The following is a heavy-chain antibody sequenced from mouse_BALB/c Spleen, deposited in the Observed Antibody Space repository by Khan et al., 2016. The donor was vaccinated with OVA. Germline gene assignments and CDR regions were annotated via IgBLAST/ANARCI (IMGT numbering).Heavy chain of an antibody. CDR2: INSGSSTI. D-gene: IGHD4-1*01. V-gene: IGHV5-17*02. Sequence: EVQLVESGGGLVQPGGSRKLSCAASGFTFSSFGMHWVRQAPEKGLVWVAYINSGSSTIYYADPVKGRFTISRDNPKNTLFLQMTSLRSEDTAKYYCARGNWAYWGQGTTLTVSS. J-gene: IGHJ2*01. CDR3: ARGNWAY. CDR1: GFTFSSFG.